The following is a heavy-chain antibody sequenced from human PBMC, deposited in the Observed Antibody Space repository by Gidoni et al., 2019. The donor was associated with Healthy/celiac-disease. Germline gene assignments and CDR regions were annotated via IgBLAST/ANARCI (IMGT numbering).Heavy chain of an antibody. J-gene: IGHJ5*02. CDR2: ISGDGGRT. CDR3: AKDQGVDWGHWFDP. D-gene: IGHD3-16*01. CDR1: GFPFSSYA. V-gene: IGHV3-23*01. Sequence: EVQLLESGGGLVQPGGSLRLSCAASGFPFSSYAMSWVRQAPGKGLEWVSVISGDGGRTYFADSVKGRFTISRDNFKNTLYLQMNSLRAEDTAVYYCAKDQGVDWGHWFDPWGQGTLVTVSS.